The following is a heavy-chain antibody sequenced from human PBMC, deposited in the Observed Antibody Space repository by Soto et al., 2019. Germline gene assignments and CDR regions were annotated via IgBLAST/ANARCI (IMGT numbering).Heavy chain of an antibody. V-gene: IGHV5-51*01. CDR3: ARRLPRHYYDSSGYIRDAFHI. D-gene: IGHD3-22*01. Sequence: GESLKISCKGSGYSFTSYWIGWVRQMAGKGLEWIGIIYPGDSDTRYSPSFQGQVTISADKSISTAYLQWSSLKASDTAMYYFARRLPRHYYDSSGYIRDAFHIGGQGTMVTVSS. J-gene: IGHJ3*02. CDR2: IYPGDSDT. CDR1: GYSFTSYW.